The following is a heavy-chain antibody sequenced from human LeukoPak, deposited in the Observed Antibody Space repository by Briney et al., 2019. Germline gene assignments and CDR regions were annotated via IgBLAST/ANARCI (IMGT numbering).Heavy chain of an antibody. CDR1: GDSVSSESAA. J-gene: IGHJ4*02. Sequence: SQTLSLTCAISGDSVSSESAAWNWIRQSPSRGLEWLGRTYYRAQWFLDYAVSVKTRITIKSDTSRNQFSLELNSVTPEDTGVYYCARGSGYYDTASFSFVDNWGQGTLVTVSS. CDR3: ARGSGYYDTASFSFVDN. CDR2: TYYRAQWFL. V-gene: IGHV6-1*01. D-gene: IGHD3-22*01.